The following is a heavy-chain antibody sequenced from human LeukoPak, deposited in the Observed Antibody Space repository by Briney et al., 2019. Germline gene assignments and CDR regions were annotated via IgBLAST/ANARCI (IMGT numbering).Heavy chain of an antibody. CDR2: IIPIFGTA. Sequence: GASVKVSCKASGGTFSSYAISWVRQAPGQGLEWMGGIIPIFGTANYAQKFQGRVTITADESTSTAYMELSSLRSEDTAVYYCARDLYGGNIAVYWGQGTLVTVSS. CDR3: ARDLYGGNIAVY. J-gene: IGHJ4*02. CDR1: GGTFSSYA. D-gene: IGHD4-23*01. V-gene: IGHV1-69*13.